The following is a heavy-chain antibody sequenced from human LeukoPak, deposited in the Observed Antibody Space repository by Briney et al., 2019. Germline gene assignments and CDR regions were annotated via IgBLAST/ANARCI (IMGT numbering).Heavy chain of an antibody. V-gene: IGHV1-46*01. CDR1: GYTFTSYY. CDR3: ARVNAVGRRGSSDY. J-gene: IGHJ4*02. D-gene: IGHD1-26*01. CDR2: INPSGGST. Sequence: ASGKVSCKASGYTFTSYYMHWVRQPPGQGLEWMGIINPSGGSTSYAQKFQGRVTMTRDTSTSTVYMERSSLRSEDTAVYYCARVNAVGRRGSSDYWGQGTLVTVSS.